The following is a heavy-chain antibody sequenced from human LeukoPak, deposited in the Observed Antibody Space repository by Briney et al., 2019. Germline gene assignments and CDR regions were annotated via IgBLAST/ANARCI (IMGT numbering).Heavy chain of an antibody. CDR3: ARSTMIVVALMY. CDR2: IYSGGSK. CDR1: GFTVSSNY. Sequence: GGSLRLSCAASGFTVSSNYMSWVRQAPGKGLEWVSVIYSGGSKYYADSVKGRFTISRDNSKNTLYLQMNSLRAEDTAVYYCARSTMIVVALMYWGQGTLVTVSS. V-gene: IGHV3-66*01. J-gene: IGHJ4*02. D-gene: IGHD3-22*01.